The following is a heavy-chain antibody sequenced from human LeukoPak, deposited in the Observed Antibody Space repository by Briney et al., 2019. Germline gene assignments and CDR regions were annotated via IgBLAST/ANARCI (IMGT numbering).Heavy chain of an antibody. J-gene: IGHJ4*02. CDR3: AGHVSAAAGGR. CDR2: MHYTGRT. V-gene: IGHV4-39*01. CDR1: GGSVSSENYY. Sequence: SETLSLTCTVSGGSVSSENYYWGWIRQPPGKGLEWIGSMHYTGRTYNDSSLKSRLTISVDTSKNQFSLKLNSMTAADTAVYYCAGHVSAAAGGRWGQGTLVTVSS. D-gene: IGHD6-13*01.